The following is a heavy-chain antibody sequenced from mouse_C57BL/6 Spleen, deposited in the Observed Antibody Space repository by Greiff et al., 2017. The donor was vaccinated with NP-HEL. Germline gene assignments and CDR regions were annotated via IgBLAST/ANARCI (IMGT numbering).Heavy chain of an antibody. V-gene: IGHV1-64*01. D-gene: IGHD1-1*01. CDR1: GYTFTSYW. Sequence: VQLQQPGAELVKPGASVKLSCKASGYTFTSYWMHWVKQRPGQSLEWIGMIHPNSGSTSYNEKFKSKATLTVDKSTSTAYLQLSSLTSEDSAVYYCARNYGSSYSYAMDYWGQGTSVTVSS. CDR3: ARNYGSSYSYAMDY. CDR2: IHPNSGST. J-gene: IGHJ4*01.